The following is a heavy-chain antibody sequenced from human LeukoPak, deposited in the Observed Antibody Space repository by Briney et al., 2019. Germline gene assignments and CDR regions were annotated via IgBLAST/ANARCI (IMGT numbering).Heavy chain of an antibody. V-gene: IGHV1-2*02. D-gene: IGHD1-26*01. J-gene: IGHJ4*02. CDR3: ARDSTPRGSYPLYYFDY. Sequence: ASVKVSCKASGYTFTSYDINWVRQATGQGLEWMGWINPNSGGTNYAQKFQGRVTMTRDTSISTAYMELSRLRSDDTAVYYCARDSTPRGSYPLYYFDYWGQGTLVTVSS. CDR1: GYTFTSYD. CDR2: INPNSGGT.